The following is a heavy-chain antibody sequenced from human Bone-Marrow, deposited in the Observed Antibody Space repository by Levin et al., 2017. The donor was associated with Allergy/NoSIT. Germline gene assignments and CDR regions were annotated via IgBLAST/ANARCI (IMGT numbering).Heavy chain of an antibody. D-gene: IGHD3-3*01. V-gene: IGHV1-69*01. CDR1: GGTFSSYA. Sequence: PGESLKISCKASGGTFSSYAISWVRQAPGQGLEWMGGIIPIFGTANYAQKFQGRVTITADESTSTAYMELSSLRSEDTAVYYCARAELSGGGGHTYYDFWSGYSHPSKYYYYYGMDVWGQGTTVTVSS. J-gene: IGHJ6*02. CDR2: IIPIFGTA. CDR3: ARAELSGGGGHTYYDFWSGYSHPSKYYYYYGMDV.